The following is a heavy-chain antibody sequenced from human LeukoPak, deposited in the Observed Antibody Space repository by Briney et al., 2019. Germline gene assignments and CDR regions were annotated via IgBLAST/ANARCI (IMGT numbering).Heavy chain of an antibody. V-gene: IGHV1-2*02. CDR3: ARDPYDGNYYFDY. D-gene: IGHD3-3*01. CDR2: FNANSGDT. J-gene: IGHJ4*02. Sequence: GASVKVSCKTSGYTFTGYHVHWVRQAPGQGFEWMGWFNANSGDTKYAQKFQGRVTMTRDTSIGTDYMELTSLISDDTAIYYCARDPYDGNYYFDYWSQGTLVTVAS. CDR1: GYTFTGYH.